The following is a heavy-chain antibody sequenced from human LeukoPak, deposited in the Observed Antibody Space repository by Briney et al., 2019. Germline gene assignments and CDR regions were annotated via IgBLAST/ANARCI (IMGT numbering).Heavy chain of an antibody. CDR1: GFTFSSYA. J-gene: IGHJ4*02. Sequence: GGSLRLSCAASGFTFSSYAMTWVRQAPGKGLEWVSTISGGGGSTYYADSVKGRFTISRDNSKNTLYLQMNSLRAEDTAVYYCAKRGSGSYYKDYWGQGTLVTVSS. D-gene: IGHD3-10*01. CDR2: ISGGGGST. V-gene: IGHV3-23*01. CDR3: AKRGSGSYYKDY.